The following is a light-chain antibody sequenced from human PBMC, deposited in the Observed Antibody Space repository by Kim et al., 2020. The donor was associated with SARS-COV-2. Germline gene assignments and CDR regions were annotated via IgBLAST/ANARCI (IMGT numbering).Light chain of an antibody. J-gene: IGLJ3*02. CDR2: DVS. Sequence: QSVLTQPPSASGTPGQRVTISCSGSSSNIGSNYVFWYQQFSGTAPKLLVYDVSQRPSGVPDRFSGSKSGTSASLAISGLRSEDEADYYCAAWDDRLRGPVFGGGTQLTVL. CDR3: AAWDDRLRGPV. CDR1: SSNIGSNY. V-gene: IGLV1-47*02.